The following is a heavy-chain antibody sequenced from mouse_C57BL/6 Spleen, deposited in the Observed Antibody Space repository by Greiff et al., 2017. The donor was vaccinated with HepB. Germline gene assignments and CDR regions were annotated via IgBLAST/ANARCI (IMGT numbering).Heavy chain of an antibody. CDR2: ISYDGSN. V-gene: IGHV3-6*01. Sequence: EVQLQESGPGLVKPSQSLSLTCSVTGYSITSGYYWNWIRQFPGNKLEWMGYISYDGSNNYNPSLKNRISITRDTSKNQFFLKLNSVTTEDTATYYCARGGDGYYRWAMDYWGQGTSVTVSS. CDR3: ARGGDGYYRWAMDY. J-gene: IGHJ4*01. CDR1: GYSITSGYY. D-gene: IGHD2-3*01.